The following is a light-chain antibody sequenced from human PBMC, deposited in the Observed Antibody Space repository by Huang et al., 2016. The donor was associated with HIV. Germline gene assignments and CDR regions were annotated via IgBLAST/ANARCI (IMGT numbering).Light chain of an antibody. J-gene: IGKJ1*01. CDR1: QSISSY. V-gene: IGKV1-39*01. Sequence: DIQMTQCPSSLSASVGDRVTITCRASQSISSYLSWYQQKPGKAPKLLIYDTFRLHSGVPSRFTGSGSGTDFTLTITSLQPEDFATYYCQQSYSTTVTFGQGTKVEI. CDR2: DTF. CDR3: QQSYSTTVT.